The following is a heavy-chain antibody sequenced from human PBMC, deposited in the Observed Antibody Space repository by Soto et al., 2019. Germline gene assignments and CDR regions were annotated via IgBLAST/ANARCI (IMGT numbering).Heavy chain of an antibody. CDR3: ARENHKSVMIDFDY. D-gene: IGHD3-22*01. Sequence: TGGSLRLSCAASGFNFYIYATTWVRQAPGKGLEWVALSGGGGGETYYADSVKGRFTISRGNSKNTVYLQMNSLRAEDTAVYYCARENHKSVMIDFDYWGQGTLVTVSS. CDR1: GFNFYIYA. CDR2: SGGGGGET. V-gene: IGHV3-23*01. J-gene: IGHJ4*02.